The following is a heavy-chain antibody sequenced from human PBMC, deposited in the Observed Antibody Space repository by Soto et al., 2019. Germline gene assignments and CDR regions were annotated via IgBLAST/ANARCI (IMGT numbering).Heavy chain of an antibody. CDR1: GGTFSSYA. Sequence: SVKVSCKASGGTFSSYAISWVRQAPGQGLEWMGGIIPIFGTANYAQKFQGRVTITADASTSTVYLELSSLRSEDTAMYYCARDPSTINKLIGVWFDPWGQGTLVTVSS. J-gene: IGHJ5*02. D-gene: IGHD4-4*01. V-gene: IGHV1-69*13. CDR3: ARDPSTINKLIGVWFDP. CDR2: IIPIFGTA.